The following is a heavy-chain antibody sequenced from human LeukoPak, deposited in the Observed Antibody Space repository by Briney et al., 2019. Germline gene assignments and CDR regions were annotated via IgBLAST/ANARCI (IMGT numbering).Heavy chain of an antibody. V-gene: IGHV1-2*02. J-gene: IGHJ4*02. CDR2: INPNSGAT. Sequence: ASVKVSCKTSGYTFTHLHWVRQAPGQGLEWVGWINPNSGATNYAQKFQGRVTMTRDTSISTAYMGLSRLRSDDTAVYYCAREVVASGFDYWGQGTLVTVSS. CDR1: GYTFTH. D-gene: IGHD2-15*01. CDR3: AREVVASGFDY.